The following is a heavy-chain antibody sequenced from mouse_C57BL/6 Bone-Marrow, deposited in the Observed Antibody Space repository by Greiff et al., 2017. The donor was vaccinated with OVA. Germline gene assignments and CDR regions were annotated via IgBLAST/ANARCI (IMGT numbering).Heavy chain of an antibody. CDR3: AQLRLRAMDY. D-gene: IGHD3-2*02. CDR1: GYAFSSSW. Sequence: VKLQESGPELVKPGASVKISCKASGYAFSSSWMNWVKQRPGKGLEWIGRIYPGDGDTNYNGKFKGKATLTADKSSSTAYMQLSSLTSEDSAVYFCAQLRLRAMDYWGQGTSVTVSS. V-gene: IGHV1-82*01. CDR2: IYPGDGDT. J-gene: IGHJ4*01.